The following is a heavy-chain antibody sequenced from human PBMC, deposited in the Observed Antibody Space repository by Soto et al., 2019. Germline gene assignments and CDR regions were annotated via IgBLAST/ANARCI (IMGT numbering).Heavy chain of an antibody. Sequence: QVQLQESGPGLVKPSQTLSLTCTVSGGSISSGDYYWSWIRQPPGKGLEWIGYIYYSGSTYYNPSLKSRVTSSVDTSKTQVSLKLSSVTAADTAVYYCARSQWLVRLFDYWGQGTLVTVSS. CDR2: IYYSGST. D-gene: IGHD6-19*01. CDR3: ARSQWLVRLFDY. J-gene: IGHJ4*02. CDR1: GGSISSGDYY. V-gene: IGHV4-30-4*01.